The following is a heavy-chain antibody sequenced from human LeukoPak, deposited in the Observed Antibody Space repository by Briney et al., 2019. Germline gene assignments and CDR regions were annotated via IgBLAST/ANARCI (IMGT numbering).Heavy chain of an antibody. D-gene: IGHD3-10*01. CDR2: INGGGGST. CDR1: GFTFSNYG. V-gene: IGHV3-23*01. CDR3: AIRPDMIRGVIIS. Sequence: GRSLRLSCAASGFTFSNYGMHWVRQAPGKGLEWVSAINGGGGSTYYADSVKGRFTISRDNSKNTLYLQMNSLRVEDTAVYYCAIRPDMIRGVIISWGQGTLVTVSS. J-gene: IGHJ5*02.